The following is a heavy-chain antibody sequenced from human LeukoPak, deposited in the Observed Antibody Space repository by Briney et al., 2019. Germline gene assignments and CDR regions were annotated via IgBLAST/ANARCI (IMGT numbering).Heavy chain of an antibody. CDR1: GFTVSSNY. CDR3: AKGSGSGWYGWFAP. D-gene: IGHD6-19*01. V-gene: IGHV3-66*01. CDR2: IYSGGRT. Sequence: PGGSLRLSCAASGFTVSSNYMSWVRQAPGTGLEWVSVIYSGGRTYYADSVKGRFSISRDNSKNTFYLQMNNLRAEDTAVYFCAKGSGSGWYGWFAPWGQGTLVTVSS. J-gene: IGHJ5*02.